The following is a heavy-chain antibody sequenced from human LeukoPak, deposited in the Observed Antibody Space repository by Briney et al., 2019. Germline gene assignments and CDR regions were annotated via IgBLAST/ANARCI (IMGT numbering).Heavy chain of an antibody. J-gene: IGHJ4*02. Sequence: GASVKVSCKASGYTFTGYYMHWLRQAPGQGLEWMGWINPNSGGTNYAQKFQGRVTITADKSTSTAYMELSSLRSEDTAVYYCARSGSSSWYNDWGQGTLVTVSS. V-gene: IGHV1-2*02. CDR2: INPNSGGT. CDR3: ARSGSSSWYND. CDR1: GYTFTGYY. D-gene: IGHD6-13*01.